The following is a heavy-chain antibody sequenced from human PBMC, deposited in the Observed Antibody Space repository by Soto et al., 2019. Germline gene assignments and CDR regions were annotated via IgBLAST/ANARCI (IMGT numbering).Heavy chain of an antibody. CDR3: ARDHGDY. CDR1: GFNVSNNY. J-gene: IGHJ4*02. CDR2: IYRGGST. V-gene: IGHV3-53*01. Sequence: GGSLILSYAASGFNVSNNYMSWVRQAPGKGLEWVSVIYRGGSTFYADSVKGRFTISRDNSKNTLYLQMNSLRAKDTAVYYCARDHGDYWGQGTLVTVSS.